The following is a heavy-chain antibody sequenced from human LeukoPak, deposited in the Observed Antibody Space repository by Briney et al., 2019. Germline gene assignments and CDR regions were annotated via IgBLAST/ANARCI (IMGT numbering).Heavy chain of an antibody. CDR1: GGSISSYY. D-gene: IGHD3-10*01. Sequence: PSATLSLTCTVSGGSISSYYWSWLRQPPGKGLEWIGYIYYSGSTNYNPSLKSRVTISVDTSKNQFSLKLSSVTAADTAVYYCARDRITMVRGVISYYYGMDVWGQGTTVTVSS. J-gene: IGHJ6*02. CDR2: IYYSGST. V-gene: IGHV4-59*01. CDR3: ARDRITMVRGVISYYYGMDV.